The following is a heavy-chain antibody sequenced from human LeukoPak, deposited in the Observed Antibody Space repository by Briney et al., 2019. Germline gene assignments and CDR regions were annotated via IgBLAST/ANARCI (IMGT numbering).Heavy chain of an antibody. V-gene: IGHV3-23*01. Sequence: GGSLRLSCAASGFTFSSYGMSWVRQAPGKGLEWVSGISGNSGTTYYADSVKGRFTISRDTSKNTLYLQMNSLRAEDTAVYYCAKFGDILAGYPYYFDYWGEGTLVTVSS. CDR1: GFTFSSYG. D-gene: IGHD3-9*01. J-gene: IGHJ4*02. CDR2: ISGNSGTT. CDR3: AKFGDILAGYPYYFDY.